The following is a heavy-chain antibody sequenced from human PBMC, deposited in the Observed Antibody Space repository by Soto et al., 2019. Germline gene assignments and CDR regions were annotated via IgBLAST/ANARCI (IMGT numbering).Heavy chain of an antibody. CDR1: GFTFNIYA. CDR2: ISQDGSKK. J-gene: IGHJ6*03. V-gene: IGHV3-30*18. CDR3: ANRKRDYYMDF. Sequence: VQLLESGGGLVQPGGSLRLSCEASGFTFNIYAMNWVRQAPGKGLEWVAIISQDGSKKYYADSVKGQFTISRDNSKNTLDLQMNSLTVEDTAGFYCANRKRDYYMDFWGKGTTVTVSS.